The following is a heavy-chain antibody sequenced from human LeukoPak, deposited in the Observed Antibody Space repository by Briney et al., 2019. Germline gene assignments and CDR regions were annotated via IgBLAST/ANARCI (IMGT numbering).Heavy chain of an antibody. Sequence: PSETLSLTCAVYGGSFSGYYWSWIRQPPGKGLEWIGEINHSGSTNYNPSLKSRVTISVDTSKKQFSLKLSSVTAADTAVYYCARRDCSSTSCDFDYWGQGTLVTVSS. CDR3: ARRDCSSTSCDFDY. J-gene: IGHJ4*02. CDR2: INHSGST. D-gene: IGHD2-2*01. CDR1: GGSFSGYY. V-gene: IGHV4-34*01.